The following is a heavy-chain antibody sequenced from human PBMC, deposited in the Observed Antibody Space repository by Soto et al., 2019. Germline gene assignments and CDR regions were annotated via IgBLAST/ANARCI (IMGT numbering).Heavy chain of an antibody. J-gene: IGHJ6*02. V-gene: IGHV1-2*04. D-gene: IGHD6-13*01. CDR1: GYTFTGYY. Sequence: QVQLVQSGAEVKKPGASVKVSCKASGYTFTGYYMHWVRQAPGQGLEWMGWINPNSGGTNYAQKFRGWVTXXRXTXXSTAYMELSRLRSDDTAVYYCARGIAAAAARGMDVWGQGTTVTVSS. CDR3: ARGIAAAAARGMDV. CDR2: INPNSGGT.